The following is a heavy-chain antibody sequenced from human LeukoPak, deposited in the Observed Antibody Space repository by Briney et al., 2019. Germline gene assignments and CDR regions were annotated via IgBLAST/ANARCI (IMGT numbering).Heavy chain of an antibody. Sequence: ASVKVSCKASGYTFTSYGISWARQAPGQGLEWMGWISAYNGNTNYAQKLQGRVTMTTDTSTSTAYMELRSLRSDDTAVYYCARVLGYCSSTSCAYYYGLDVWGQGTTVTVSS. J-gene: IGHJ6*02. CDR2: ISAYNGNT. CDR1: GYTFTSYG. V-gene: IGHV1-18*01. CDR3: ARVLGYCSSTSCAYYYGLDV. D-gene: IGHD2-2*01.